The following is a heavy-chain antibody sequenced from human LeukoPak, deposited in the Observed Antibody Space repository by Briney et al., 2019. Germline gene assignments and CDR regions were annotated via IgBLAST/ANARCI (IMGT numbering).Heavy chain of an antibody. Sequence: GGSLRLSCEASGFTFSAYAMTWVRQAPGKVLEWVSSTGSDNKPHYSESVKGRFAISRDNPKNSLYLQMDSLRAEDTAVYYCARAYYGERPFDLWGRGTLVTVSS. CDR2: TGSDNKP. CDR3: ARAYYGERPFDL. V-gene: IGHV3-69-1*02. CDR1: GFTFSAYA. J-gene: IGHJ2*01. D-gene: IGHD4-17*01.